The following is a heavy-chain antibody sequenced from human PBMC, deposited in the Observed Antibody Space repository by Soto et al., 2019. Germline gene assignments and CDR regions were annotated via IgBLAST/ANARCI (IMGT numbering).Heavy chain of an antibody. Sequence: GGSLRLSCAASGFTFSSYSMNWVRQAPGKGLEWVSSISSSSSYKYYADSVKGRFTISRDNAKNSLYLQMNSLRAEDTAVYYCARDGGPYSYGPMNDYWGQGTLVTVSS. CDR3: ARDGGPYSYGPMNDY. CDR1: GFTFSSYS. V-gene: IGHV3-21*01. CDR2: ISSSSSYK. D-gene: IGHD5-18*01. J-gene: IGHJ4*02.